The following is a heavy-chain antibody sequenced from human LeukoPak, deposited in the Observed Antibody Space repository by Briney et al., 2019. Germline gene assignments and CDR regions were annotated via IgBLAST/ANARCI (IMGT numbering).Heavy chain of an antibody. V-gene: IGHV3-30*04. Sequence: GRSLRLSCAASGFTFSSYAMHWVRQAPGKGLEWVAVISYDGSNKYYADSVKGRFTISRDNSKKTLYLQMNSLRAEDTAVYYCAKDKMYSDFWSGHDAFDIWGQGTMVTVSS. J-gene: IGHJ3*02. CDR1: GFTFSSYA. CDR3: AKDKMYSDFWSGHDAFDI. D-gene: IGHD3-3*01. CDR2: ISYDGSNK.